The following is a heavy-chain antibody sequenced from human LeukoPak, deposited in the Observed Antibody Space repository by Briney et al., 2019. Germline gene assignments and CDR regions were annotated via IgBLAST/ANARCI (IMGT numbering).Heavy chain of an antibody. D-gene: IGHD5-18*01. V-gene: IGHV3-23*01. CDR2: ISGSGGST. CDR1: GFTFDDYA. Sequence: GESLRLSCAASGFTFDDYAMSWVRQAPGKGLEWVSAISGSGGSTYYADSVKGRFTISRDNSKNTLYLQMNSLRAEDTAVYYCAKGGKITAMVTQFDYWGQGTLVTVSS. CDR3: AKGGKITAMVTQFDY. J-gene: IGHJ4*02.